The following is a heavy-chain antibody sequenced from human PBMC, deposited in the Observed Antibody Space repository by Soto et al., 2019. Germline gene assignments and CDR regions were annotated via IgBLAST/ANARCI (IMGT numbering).Heavy chain of an antibody. D-gene: IGHD3-3*01. J-gene: IGHJ5*02. Sequence: QVQLVESGGGVVQPGRSLRLSCAASGFTFSSYAMHWVRQAPGKGLEWVAVISYDGSNKYYADSVKGRFTISRDNSKNTLYLQMNSLRAEDTAVYYCARDCYDFWSGYYRWFDPWGQETLVTVSS. CDR2: ISYDGSNK. CDR3: ARDCYDFWSGYYRWFDP. CDR1: GFTFSSYA. V-gene: IGHV3-30-3*01.